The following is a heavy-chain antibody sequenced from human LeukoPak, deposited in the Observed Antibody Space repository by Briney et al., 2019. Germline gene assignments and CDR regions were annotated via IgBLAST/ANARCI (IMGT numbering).Heavy chain of an antibody. D-gene: IGHD3-22*01. CDR1: GFTFSSYS. J-gene: IGHJ3*02. Sequence: GGSLRLSCAASGFTFSSYSMNWVRQAPGKGLEWVSSISSSSSYIYYADSVKGRFTISRDNAKNSLYLQMNSLRAEDTAVYYCAREPEITMIVVAPDDAFDIWGQGTMVTVSS. CDR2: ISSSSSYI. V-gene: IGHV3-21*01. CDR3: AREPEITMIVVAPDDAFDI.